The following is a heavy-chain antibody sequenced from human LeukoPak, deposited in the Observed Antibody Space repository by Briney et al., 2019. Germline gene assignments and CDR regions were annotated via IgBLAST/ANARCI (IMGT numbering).Heavy chain of an antibody. J-gene: IGHJ4*02. V-gene: IGHV3-7*03. CDR1: GFTFSSYW. Sequence: GGSLRLSCAASGFTFSSYWMSWVRQAPGKGLEWVANIKQDGSEKYYVDSVKGRFTISRDNAKNSLYLQMNSLRAEDTAVYYSAREEDIVVVPTAMHYWGQGTLVTVSS. CDR2: IKQDGSEK. D-gene: IGHD2-2*01. CDR3: AREEDIVVVPTAMHY.